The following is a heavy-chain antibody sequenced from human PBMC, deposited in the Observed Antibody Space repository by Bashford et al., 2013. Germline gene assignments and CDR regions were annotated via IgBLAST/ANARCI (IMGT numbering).Heavy chain of an antibody. CDR3: ARDGPVVGVWNAFDV. J-gene: IGHJ3*01. V-gene: IGHV1-2*02. Sequence: WVRQAPGQGLEWMGWINPNSGATNFAQKFQGRVTMTRDTSISTAYMELSSLRSDDTAVYFCARDGPVVGVWNAFDV. CDR2: INPNSGAT. D-gene: IGHD1-26*01.